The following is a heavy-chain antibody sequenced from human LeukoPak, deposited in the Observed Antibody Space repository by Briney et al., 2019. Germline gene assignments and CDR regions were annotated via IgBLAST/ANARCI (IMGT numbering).Heavy chain of an antibody. J-gene: IGHJ4*02. V-gene: IGHV4-4*07. D-gene: IGHD2-21*02. CDR2: MYSSGSS. Sequence: SETLSLTCTVSGGSISKYFWSWIRQSAGKGLEWIGRMYSSGSSNYNPSLKSRVTMSADTSKNQFSLKLSSVTAADTAVYYCARGGPLQFFSPLDFWGQGTLATVSS. CDR1: GGSISKYF. CDR3: ARGGPLQFFSPLDF.